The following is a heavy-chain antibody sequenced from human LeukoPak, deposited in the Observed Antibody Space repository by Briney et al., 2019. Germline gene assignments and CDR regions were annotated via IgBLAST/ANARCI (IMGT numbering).Heavy chain of an antibody. D-gene: IGHD6-13*01. CDR2: IKSKTDGGTT. Sequence: GGSLRLSCAASGFTFSNARMSWVRQAPGKGLEWVGRIKSKTDGGTTDYAAPVKGRFTISRDDSKNTLYLQMNSLKTEDTAVYYCATSAAGPSYFDYWGQGTLVTVSS. J-gene: IGHJ4*02. CDR1: GFTFSNAR. CDR3: ATSAAGPSYFDY. V-gene: IGHV3-15*01.